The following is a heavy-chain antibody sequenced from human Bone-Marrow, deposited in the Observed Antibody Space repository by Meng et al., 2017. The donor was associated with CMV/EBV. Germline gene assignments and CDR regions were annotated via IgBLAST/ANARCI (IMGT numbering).Heavy chain of an antibody. Sequence: FTLSSYAMHWVRQATGKGLEWVAVISYDGSNKYYADSVKGRFTISRDNSKNTLYLQMNSLRAEDTAVYYCARNSGYFDWLLRDPLGYWGQGTLVTVSS. CDR2: ISYDGSNK. V-gene: IGHV3-30*04. D-gene: IGHD3-9*01. CDR3: ARNSGYFDWLLRDPLGY. J-gene: IGHJ4*02. CDR1: FTLSSYA.